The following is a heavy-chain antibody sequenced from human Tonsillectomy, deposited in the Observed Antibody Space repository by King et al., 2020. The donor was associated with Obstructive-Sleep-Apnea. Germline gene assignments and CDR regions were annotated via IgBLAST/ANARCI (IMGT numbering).Heavy chain of an antibody. Sequence: LQLQESGPGLVNPSETLSLTCTVSWGSLSSSYWSWIRQPPGKGLEWMGYIYYSGCSDYNPSLKCRVTMSVDTSKSQFSLNLSSVTAADTAVYYCARPAYGGYDTYFDSWGQGTLVTVSS. V-gene: IGHV4-59*08. CDR3: ARPAYGGYDTYFDS. CDR1: WGSLSSSY. CDR2: IYYSGCS. J-gene: IGHJ4*02. D-gene: IGHD5-12*01.